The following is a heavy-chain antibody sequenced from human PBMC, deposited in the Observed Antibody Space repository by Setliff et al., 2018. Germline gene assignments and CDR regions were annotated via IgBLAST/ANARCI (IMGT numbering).Heavy chain of an antibody. CDR2: INHSGST. V-gene: IGHV4-34*01. CDR1: GGSFSGYY. CDR3: ARSGYYDFWSGFLNDAFDI. D-gene: IGHD3-3*01. J-gene: IGHJ3*02. Sequence: LSLTCAVYGGSFSGYYWSWIRQPPGKGLEWIGEINHSGSTNYNPSLKSRVTISVDTSKNQFSLKLSSVTAADTAVYYCARSGYYDFWSGFLNDAFDIWGQGTMVTVS.